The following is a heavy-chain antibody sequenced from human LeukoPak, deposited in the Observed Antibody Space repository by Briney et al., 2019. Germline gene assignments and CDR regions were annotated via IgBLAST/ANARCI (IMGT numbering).Heavy chain of an antibody. CDR1: GYTLTELS. CDR3: AVSLTTGGYYGMDV. D-gene: IGHD1-1*01. J-gene: IGHJ6*02. V-gene: IGHV1-24*01. Sequence: GASVKVSCKVSGYTLTELSLHWVRQAPGKGLEWKGRFGREDGETIYARKFQGRVTMTEDTSTDTAYMELSSLRSEDTAVYFCAVSLTTGGYYGMDVWGQGTTVTVSS. CDR2: FGREDGET.